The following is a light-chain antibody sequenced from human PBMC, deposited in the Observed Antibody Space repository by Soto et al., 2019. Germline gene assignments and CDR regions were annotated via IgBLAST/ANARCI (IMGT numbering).Light chain of an antibody. Sequence: DIQMTQSPSTLSASPGDRVTITCRASQSIGTWLAWHQQKPGKAPKLLIFDVSSLGSGVPSRFSGSGFGTEFTLTISHLQPDDFAIYYCQQYSTYWTFGQGTKVEIK. CDR2: DVS. V-gene: IGKV1-5*01. CDR1: QSIGTW. CDR3: QQYSTYWT. J-gene: IGKJ1*01.